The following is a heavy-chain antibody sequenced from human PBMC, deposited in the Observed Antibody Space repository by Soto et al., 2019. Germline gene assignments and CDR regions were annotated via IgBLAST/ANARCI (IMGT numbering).Heavy chain of an antibody. V-gene: IGHV4-39*01. Sequence: SETLSLTCTVSGGSIRVQSYYWTWIRQTPGKRLEWVGSSYYSGTSYFNPALKGRVTISVDTFTNQFSLRLTSVTAADTAVYYCTRRYNWNDYYFDPWGQGTLVTVSS. CDR1: GGSIRVQSYY. J-gene: IGHJ5*02. CDR2: SYYSGTS. D-gene: IGHD1-20*01. CDR3: TRRYNWNDYYFDP.